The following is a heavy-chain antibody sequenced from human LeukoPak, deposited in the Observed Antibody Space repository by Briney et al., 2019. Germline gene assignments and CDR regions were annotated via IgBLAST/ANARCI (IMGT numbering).Heavy chain of an antibody. CDR1: GGSISSGGYY. J-gene: IGHJ5*02. CDR2: VYYSGNT. Sequence: SETLSLTCTVSGGSISSGGYYWSWIRQHPGKGLEWMGCVYYSGNTYYNPSLKSRVTISVDTSKNQFSLKLTSVTAADTAVYYCARRFLTIDNWFDPWGQGTLVTVSS. CDR3: ARRFLTIDNWFDP. V-gene: IGHV4-31*03. D-gene: IGHD3-3*01.